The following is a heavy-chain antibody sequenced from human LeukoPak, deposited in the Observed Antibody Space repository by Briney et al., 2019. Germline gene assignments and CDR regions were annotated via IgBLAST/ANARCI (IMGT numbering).Heavy chain of an antibody. V-gene: IGHV4-39*07. Sequence: PSETLSLTCTVSGGSISSSSYYWGWIRQPPGKGLEWIGSIYYSGSTYYNPSLKSRVTISVDTSKNQFSPKLSSVTAADTAVYYCARDRRYYYDSSGYFYYYYYYYYMDVWGKGTTVTVSS. CDR1: GGSISSSSYY. CDR2: IYYSGST. J-gene: IGHJ6*03. D-gene: IGHD3-22*01. CDR3: ARDRRYYYDSSGYFYYYYYYYYMDV.